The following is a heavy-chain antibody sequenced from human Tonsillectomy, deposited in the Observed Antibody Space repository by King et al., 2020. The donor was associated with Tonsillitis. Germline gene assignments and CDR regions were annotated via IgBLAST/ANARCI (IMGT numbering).Heavy chain of an antibody. CDR3: ARDGSNSGWLYNWFDP. Sequence: VQLQESGPGLVKPSETLSLTCTVSGSSISSGYYWGWIRQPPGKGLEWIGSIYHSGTTYYNPSLKSRVTVSVDTSKNHFSLKLTSVTAADTAVYFCARDGSNSGWLYNWFDPWGQGTLVTVSS. V-gene: IGHV4-38-2*02. CDR2: IYHSGTT. CDR1: GSSISSGYY. J-gene: IGHJ5*02. D-gene: IGHD6-19*01.